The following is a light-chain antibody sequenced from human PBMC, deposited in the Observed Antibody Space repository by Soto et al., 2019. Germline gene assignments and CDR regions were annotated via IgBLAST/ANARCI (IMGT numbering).Light chain of an antibody. V-gene: IGKV3-15*01. J-gene: IGKJ2*01. CDR3: QQFSNNNWPPYT. CDR1: QSLTST. CDR2: GAS. Sequence: EIVMTQSPATLSVSPGERVTLSCRASQSLTSTLAWYQQKPGQAPRLLIYGASARAAGVSDRFSVSGSGTDFTLTISSLQSEDSAVYYCQQFSNNNWPPYTFGQGTKVDSK.